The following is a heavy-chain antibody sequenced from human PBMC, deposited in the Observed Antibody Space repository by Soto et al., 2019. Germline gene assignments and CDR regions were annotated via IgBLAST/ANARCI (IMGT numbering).Heavy chain of an antibody. Sequence: ASVKVSCKISGYTLTELSMHWVRQAPGKGLEWMGGFDPEDGETIYAQKFQGRATMTEDTSTDTAYMELSSLRSEDTAVYYCATLPTAYYYDSSGPEDAFDIWGQGTMVTVSS. CDR3: ATLPTAYYYDSSGPEDAFDI. CDR2: FDPEDGET. CDR1: GYTLTELS. V-gene: IGHV1-24*01. J-gene: IGHJ3*02. D-gene: IGHD3-22*01.